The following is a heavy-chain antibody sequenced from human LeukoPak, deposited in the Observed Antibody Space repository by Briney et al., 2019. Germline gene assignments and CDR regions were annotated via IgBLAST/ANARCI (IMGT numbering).Heavy chain of an antibody. CDR3: ARERATVTTSGAFDI. D-gene: IGHD4-17*01. CDR2: IYHSGST. V-gene: IGHV4-4*02. J-gene: IGHJ3*02. CDR1: GGSISSSNW. Sequence: PSETLSLTCAVSGGSISSSNWWSWVRQPPGKGLEWIGEIYHSGSTNYNPSLKSRVTISVDTSKNQFSLKLSSVTAADTAVYYCARERATVTTSGAFDIWGQGTMVTVSS.